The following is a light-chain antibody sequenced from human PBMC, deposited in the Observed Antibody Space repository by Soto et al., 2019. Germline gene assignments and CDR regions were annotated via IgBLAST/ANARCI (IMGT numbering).Light chain of an antibody. J-gene: IGLJ1*01. CDR2: EAS. V-gene: IGLV2-18*01. CDR3: SLYTSENTYV. Sequence: QSALTQPRSVSGSPGQSVTISRTGTSTDFVSYNRVSWYQQPPGTAPKLIIYEASNRPSGVPDRFSGSKSGNTASLTISGLQAADEADYYCSLYTSENTYVFGTGTKVTVL. CDR1: STDFVSYNR.